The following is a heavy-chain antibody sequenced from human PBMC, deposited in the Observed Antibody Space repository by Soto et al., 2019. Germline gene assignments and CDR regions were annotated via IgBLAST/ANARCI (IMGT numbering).Heavy chain of an antibody. D-gene: IGHD3-22*01. CDR3: ANVSRDDHSSVDLD. CDR1: GFTFSSYG. J-gene: IGHJ3*01. V-gene: IGHV3-30*18. Sequence: GGSLRLSCAASGFTFSSYGMHWVRQAPGKGLEWVSVISYDGSNKYYADSVKGRFTISRDNSKNTLYLQMNSLRAEDTAVYYCANVSRDDHSSVDLDWGQGTTVTVSS. CDR2: ISYDGSNK.